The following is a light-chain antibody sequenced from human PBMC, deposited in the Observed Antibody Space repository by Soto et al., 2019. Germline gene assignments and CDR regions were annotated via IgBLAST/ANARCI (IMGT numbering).Light chain of an antibody. CDR1: QSLLHSNGYNY. V-gene: IGKV2-28*01. CDR3: MQALQTPWT. J-gene: IGKJ1*01. Sequence: DIVLTQSPLYLPVTPGEPASISCRSSQSLLHSNGYNYLDWYLLKPGQSPQLLIYLGSNRASGVPDRFRGSGSGTDFTLEISRVEAEDLGVYYCMQALQTPWTFGQGTKVDIK. CDR2: LGS.